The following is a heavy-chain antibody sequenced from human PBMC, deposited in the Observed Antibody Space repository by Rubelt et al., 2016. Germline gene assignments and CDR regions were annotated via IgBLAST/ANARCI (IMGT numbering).Heavy chain of an antibody. J-gene: IGHJ4*02. D-gene: IGHD5-18*01. CDR2: INHSGST. CDR1: GGSFSGYY. CDR3: ARGSGRGIQLGH. Sequence: QVQLQQWGAGLLKPSETLSLTCAVYGGSFSGYYWSWIRQPPGKGLEWIGEINHSGSTNYNPSLRSRVTIPVESSRNQFSRKLSAVTAAGTAVYYCARGSGRGIQLGHWGQGTLVTVSS. V-gene: IGHV4-34*01.